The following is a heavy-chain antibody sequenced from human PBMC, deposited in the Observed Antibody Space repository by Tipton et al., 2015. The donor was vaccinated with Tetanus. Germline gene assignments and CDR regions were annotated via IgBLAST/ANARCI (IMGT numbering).Heavy chain of an antibody. V-gene: IGHV1-69*06. CDR3: AGAPNRISRAYDY. D-gene: IGHD1-14*01. Sequence: QLVQSGAEMKKPGSSVKVSCKASGGTFTNYALSWVRQAPGQGLEWVGGITPIFGTTNSAPKFQGRVTITADKSTNTAYMELSSLRSEDTAVYYCAGAPNRISRAYDYWGQGTQITVSS. CDR1: GGTFTNYA. CDR2: ITPIFGTT. J-gene: IGHJ4*02.